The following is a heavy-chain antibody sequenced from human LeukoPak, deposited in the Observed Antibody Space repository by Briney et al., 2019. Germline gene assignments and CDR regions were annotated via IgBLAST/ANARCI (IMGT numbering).Heavy chain of an antibody. D-gene: IGHD2-15*01. CDR1: GYTFTGYY. Sequence: ASVKVSCKASGYTFTGYYMHWVRQAPGQGLEWMGWINPNSGGTNYAPKFQGRVTMTRDTSISTAYMELSRLRYDDTAVYYCARDRGKLPDAFDIWGQGTMVTVSS. J-gene: IGHJ3*02. CDR3: ARDRGKLPDAFDI. V-gene: IGHV1-2*02. CDR2: INPNSGGT.